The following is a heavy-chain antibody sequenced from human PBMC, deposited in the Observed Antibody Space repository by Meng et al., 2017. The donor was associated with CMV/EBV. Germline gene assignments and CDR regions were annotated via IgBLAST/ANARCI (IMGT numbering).Heavy chain of an antibody. CDR1: GLTFSTYA. CDR3: ARGLESGTQRGFFDC. CDR2: ISYDESNK. V-gene: IGHV3-30*04. J-gene: IGHJ4*02. D-gene: IGHD1-26*01. Sequence: LSLTCAASGLTFSTYAMHWVRQAPGKGLEWVAVISYDESNKYYADSVKGRFTISRDNSKNTLYLQMSSLRAEDTAVYYCARGLESGTQRGFFDCWGQGTLVTVSS.